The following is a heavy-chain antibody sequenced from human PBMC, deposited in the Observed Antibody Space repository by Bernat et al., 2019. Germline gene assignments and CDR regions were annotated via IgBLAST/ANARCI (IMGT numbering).Heavy chain of an antibody. Sequence: QVQLVESGGGVVQPGRSLRLSCAASAFTFSSHGMHWVRQAPGKGLEWVAVIWYDGSNKYYADSVKGRFTISRDNSKNTLFLQMNSLRAEDTAVYYCARGEEIELRVYAHYGMDVWGQGTTVTVSS. V-gene: IGHV3-33*01. CDR2: IWYDGSNK. CDR3: ARGEEIELRVYAHYGMDV. CDR1: AFTFSSHG. D-gene: IGHD2-8*01. J-gene: IGHJ6*02.